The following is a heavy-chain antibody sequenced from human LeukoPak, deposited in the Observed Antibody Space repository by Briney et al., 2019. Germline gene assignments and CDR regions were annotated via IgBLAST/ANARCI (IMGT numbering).Heavy chain of an antibody. Sequence: GGSLRLSCAASGFTFSSYGMHWVRQAPGKGLEWVAVIWYDGSNKYYADYVKGRFTISRDNSKNTLYLQMNSLRAEDTAVYYCAREVGGQLWFGYFDYWGQGTLVTVSS. CDR1: GFTFSSYG. J-gene: IGHJ4*02. V-gene: IGHV3-33*01. CDR3: AREVGGQLWFGYFDY. CDR2: IWYDGSNK. D-gene: IGHD5-18*01.